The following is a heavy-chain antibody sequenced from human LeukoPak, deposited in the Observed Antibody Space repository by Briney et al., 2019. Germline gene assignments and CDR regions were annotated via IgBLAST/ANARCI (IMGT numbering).Heavy chain of an antibody. CDR2: ISYDGSNK. J-gene: IGHJ6*02. CDR3: AKDGEYYDFWSGYYTSKGYGMDV. V-gene: IGHV3-30*18. D-gene: IGHD3-3*01. CDR1: GFSFHNYA. Sequence: GGSLRLSCATSGFSFHNYAMTWVRQAPGKGLEWVAVISYDGSNKYYADSVKGRFTISRDNSKNTLYLQMNSLRAEDTAVYYCAKDGEYYDFWSGYYTSKGYGMDVWGQGTTVTVSS.